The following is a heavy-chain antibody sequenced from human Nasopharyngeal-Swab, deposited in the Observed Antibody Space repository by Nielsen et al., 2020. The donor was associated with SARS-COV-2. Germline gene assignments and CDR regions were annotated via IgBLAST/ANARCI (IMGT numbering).Heavy chain of an antibody. J-gene: IGHJ4*02. CDR1: EFTFRTYA. D-gene: IGHD7-27*01. V-gene: IGHV3-23*01. Sequence: ETLSLTCAASEFTFRTYAMSWVRQAPGKGLEWVSAIGGVGSPTFYADSVKGRFTISRDNSKNMLFLQMNSLTADDTAVYYCAKHSPHSPPGDRVFDYWGQGTLVTVSS. CDR3: AKHSPHSPPGDRVFDY. CDR2: IGGVGSPT.